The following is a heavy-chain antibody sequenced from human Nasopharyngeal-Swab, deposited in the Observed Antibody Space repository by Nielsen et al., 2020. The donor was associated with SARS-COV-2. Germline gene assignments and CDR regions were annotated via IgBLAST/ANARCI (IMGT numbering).Heavy chain of an antibody. CDR3: ARGAGDSSGYYLIGHSYYHGMDV. J-gene: IGHJ6*02. V-gene: IGHV4-31*03. CDR2: IYYSGST. Sequence: SETLSLTCTVSGGSISSGGYYWSWIRQHPGKGLEWIGYIYYSGSTYYSPSLKSRVTISVDTSKNQFSLKVRSVTAADTAVYYCARGAGDSSGYYLIGHSYYHGMDVWGQGTTVTVSS. D-gene: IGHD3-22*01. CDR1: GGSISSGGYY.